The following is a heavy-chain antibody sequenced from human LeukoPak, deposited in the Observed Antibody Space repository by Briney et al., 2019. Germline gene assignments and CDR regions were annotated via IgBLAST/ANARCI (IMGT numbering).Heavy chain of an antibody. CDR3: ARGHCDILTGYYFGTDY. CDR1: GGSISSYY. J-gene: IGHJ4*02. Sequence: SETLSLTCTVSGGSISSYYWSWIRQPPGKGLEWIGYIYYSGSTNYNPSLKSRVTISVDTSKNQFSLKLSSVTAADTAVYYCARGHCDILTGYYFGTDYWGQGTLVTVSS. CDR2: IYYSGST. D-gene: IGHD3-9*01. V-gene: IGHV4-59*12.